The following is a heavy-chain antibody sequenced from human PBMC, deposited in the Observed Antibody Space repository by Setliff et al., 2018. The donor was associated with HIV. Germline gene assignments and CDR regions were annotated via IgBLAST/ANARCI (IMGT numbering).Heavy chain of an antibody. CDR2: MYYSGST. CDR3: AGCITGTTHWFDP. D-gene: IGHD1-20*01. J-gene: IGHJ5*02. CDR1: GGSISSHY. Sequence: SETLSLTCTVSGGSISSHYWSWIRQPPGKGLEWIGYMYYSGSTNYNPSLKSRVSISVDTSKNQFSLKLSSVTAADTAVYYCAGCITGTTHWFDPWGQGTLVTVSS. V-gene: IGHV4-59*11.